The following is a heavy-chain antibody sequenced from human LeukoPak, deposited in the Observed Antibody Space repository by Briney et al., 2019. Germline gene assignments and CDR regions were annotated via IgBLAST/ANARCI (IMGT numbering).Heavy chain of an antibody. CDR2: ISSSSSTI. CDR1: GFTFSSYS. Sequence: GGSLRLSCAASGFTFSSYSMNWVRQAPGKGLEWVSYISSSSSTIYYADSVKGRFTISRDNSKNTLYLQMNSLRAEDTAVYYCAKDRDYGGAFDYWGQGTLVTVSS. D-gene: IGHD4-23*01. J-gene: IGHJ4*02. V-gene: IGHV3-48*01. CDR3: AKDRDYGGAFDY.